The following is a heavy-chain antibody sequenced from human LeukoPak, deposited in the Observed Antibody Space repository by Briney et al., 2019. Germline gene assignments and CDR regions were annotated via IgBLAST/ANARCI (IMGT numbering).Heavy chain of an antibody. D-gene: IGHD2-2*01. CDR2: IYTSGST. V-gene: IGHV4-61*02. CDR3: ARASRTSFDY. Sequence: SETLSLTCTVSGGSIGSGSYYWRWIRQPAGKGLEWIGRIYTSGSTNYNPSLKSRVTISVDTSKNQFSLKLSSVTAADTAVYYCARASRTSFDYWGQGTLVTVSS. CDR1: GGSIGSGSYY. J-gene: IGHJ4*02.